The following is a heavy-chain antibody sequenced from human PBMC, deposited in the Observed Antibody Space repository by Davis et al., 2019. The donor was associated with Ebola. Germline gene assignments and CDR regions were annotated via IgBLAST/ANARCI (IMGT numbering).Heavy chain of an antibody. CDR2: IWYDGSNK. Sequence: GGSLRLSCAASGFTFSSYGMHWVRQAPGKGLEWVAVIWYDGSNKYYADSVKGRFTISRANSKNTLYLQMNSLRAEDTAVYYCARGSSGWFDYFDYWGQGILVTVSS. V-gene: IGHV3-33*01. D-gene: IGHD6-19*01. J-gene: IGHJ4*02. CDR3: ARGSSGWFDYFDY. CDR1: GFTFSSYG.